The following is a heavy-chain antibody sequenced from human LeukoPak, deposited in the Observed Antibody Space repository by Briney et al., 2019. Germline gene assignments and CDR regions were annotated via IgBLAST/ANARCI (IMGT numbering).Heavy chain of an antibody. D-gene: IGHD4-17*01. CDR1: GFTVSSNY. CDR3: AKEGDYDTAEYFHH. CDR2: ISGSGGST. Sequence: PGGSLRLSCAASGFTVSSNYMSWVRQAPGKGLEWVSAISGSGGSTYYADSVKGRFTISRDNSKNTPYLQMNSLRAEDTAVYYCAKEGDYDTAEYFHHWGQGTLVTVSS. V-gene: IGHV3-23*01. J-gene: IGHJ1*01.